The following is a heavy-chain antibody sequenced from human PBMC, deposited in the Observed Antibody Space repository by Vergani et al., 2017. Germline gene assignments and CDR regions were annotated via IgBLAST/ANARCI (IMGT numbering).Heavy chain of an antibody. CDR2: IYYSGST. Sequence: QLQLQESGPGLVKPSETLSLTCTVSGRSISSSSYYWGWIRQPPGKGLEWIGSIYYSGSTYYNPSLKSRVTISVDTSKNQFSLTLTSVTAADTAVYYCASDTHSGQRADRWGQGILVTVTS. V-gene: IGHV4-39*07. J-gene: IGHJ5*02. CDR3: ASDTHSGQRADR. D-gene: IGHD6-19*01. CDR1: GRSISSSSYY.